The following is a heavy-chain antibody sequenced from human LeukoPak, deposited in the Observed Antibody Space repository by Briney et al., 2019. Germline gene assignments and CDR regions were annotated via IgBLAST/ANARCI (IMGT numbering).Heavy chain of an antibody. CDR3: ARDLVTYYDSSGHYYFDY. J-gene: IGHJ4*02. CDR1: GYTFTGYY. D-gene: IGHD3-22*01. V-gene: IGHV1-2*02. Sequence: ASVKVSCKASGYTFTGYYMHWVRQAPGQGLEWMGWINPNSGGTNYAQKFQGRVTMTRDTSISTAYMELSRLGSDDTAVYYCARDLVTYYDSSGHYYFDYWGQGTLVTVSS. CDR2: INPNSGGT.